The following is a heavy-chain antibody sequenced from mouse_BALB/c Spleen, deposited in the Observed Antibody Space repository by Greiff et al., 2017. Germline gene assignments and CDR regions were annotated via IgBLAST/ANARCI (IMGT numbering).Heavy chain of an antibody. J-gene: IGHJ1*01. CDR3: TRGGVAWYFDV. CDR2: INPSNGGT. V-gene: IGHV1S81*02. D-gene: IGHD1-1*02. CDR1: GYTFTSYY. Sequence: QVQLKQSGAELVKPGASVKLSCKASGYTFTSYYMYWVKQRPGQGLEWIGEINPSNGGTNFNEKFKSKATLTVDKSSSTAYMQLSSLTSEDSAVYYCTRGGVAWYFDVWGAGTTVTVSS.